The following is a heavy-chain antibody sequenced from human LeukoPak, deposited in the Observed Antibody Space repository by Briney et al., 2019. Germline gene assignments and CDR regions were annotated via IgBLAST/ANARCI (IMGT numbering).Heavy chain of an antibody. V-gene: IGHV4-34*01. CDR2: INHSGST. Sequence: SETLSLTCAVYGGSFSGYYWSWIRQPPGKGLEWIGEINHSGSTNYNPSLKSRVTISVDTSKNQFSLKLSSVTAAGTAVYYCARYTESPDYYDSSPYFDYWGQGTLVTVSS. J-gene: IGHJ4*02. D-gene: IGHD3-22*01. CDR3: ARYTESPDYYDSSPYFDY. CDR1: GGSFSGYY.